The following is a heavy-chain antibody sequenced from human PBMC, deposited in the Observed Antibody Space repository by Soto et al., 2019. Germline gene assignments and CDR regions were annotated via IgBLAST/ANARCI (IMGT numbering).Heavy chain of an antibody. V-gene: IGHV3-33*01. CDR1: GFAFSGYA. D-gene: IGHD4-17*01. J-gene: IGHJ4*02. CDR2: IWYDGSNT. Sequence: QVQLVESGGSVVQPGRSLRLSCAASGFAFSGYAKHWVRQAPGKGLEWVAIIWYDGSNTYYADSVKGRFTISRDNSKNMVYLQMNSLRAEDTAVYYCARDLKTRHCDYWGQGTLVTVSS. CDR3: ARDLKTRHCDY.